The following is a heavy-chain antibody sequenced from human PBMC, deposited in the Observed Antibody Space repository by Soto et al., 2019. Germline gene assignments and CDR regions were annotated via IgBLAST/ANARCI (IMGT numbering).Heavy chain of an antibody. V-gene: IGHV1-18*01. CDR3: ARDKGYCSSTSCYVVSWFDP. D-gene: IGHD2-2*01. Sequence: ASVKVSCKASGYTFTSYGISWVRQAPGQGLEWMGWISAYNGNTNYAQKLQGRVTMTTDTSTSTAYMELRSLRSDDTAVYYCARDKGYCSSTSCYVVSWFDPWGQGTLVTSPQ. CDR1: GYTFTSYG. J-gene: IGHJ5*02. CDR2: ISAYNGNT.